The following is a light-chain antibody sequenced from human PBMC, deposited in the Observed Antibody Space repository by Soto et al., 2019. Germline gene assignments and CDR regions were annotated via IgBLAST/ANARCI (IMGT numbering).Light chain of an antibody. J-gene: IGLJ2*01. CDR1: SSDVGGYNY. V-gene: IGLV2-14*01. Sequence: QSVLTQPASVSGSPGQSITISCTGPSSDVGGYNYVSWYQQHPGKSPKLMIYDVSNRPAGVSNRFSGSKSGNTASLTISGLQAEDEAAYYCSSYTSSYTLVFGGGTKVTVL. CDR2: DVS. CDR3: SSYTSSYTLV.